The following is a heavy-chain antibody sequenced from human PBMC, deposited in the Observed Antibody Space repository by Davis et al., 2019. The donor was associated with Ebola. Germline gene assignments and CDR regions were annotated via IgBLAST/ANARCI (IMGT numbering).Heavy chain of an antibody. D-gene: IGHD2-2*01. Sequence: PSETLSLTCAVYGGSFSGYYWSWIRQPPGKGLEWIGEINHSGSTNYNPSLKSRVTISVDTSKNQFSLKLSSVTAADTAVYYCAREYCSSTSCFSGWGQGTLVTVSS. CDR1: GGSFSGYY. J-gene: IGHJ4*02. CDR2: INHSGST. V-gene: IGHV4-34*01. CDR3: AREYCSSTSCFSG.